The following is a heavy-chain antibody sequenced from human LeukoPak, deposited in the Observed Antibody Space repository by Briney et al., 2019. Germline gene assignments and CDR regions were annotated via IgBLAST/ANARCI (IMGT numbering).Heavy chain of an antibody. CDR2: IYTSGST. CDR3: ARVVVAGPDFDY. J-gene: IGHJ4*02. Sequence: PSQTLSLTCTVSGGSISSGSYYWSWIRQPAGKGLEWIGRIYTSGSTNYNPSLKSRVTISVDTSKNQFSLKLSSVTAADTAVYYCARVVVAGPDFDYWGQGTLVTVSS. CDR1: GGSISSGSYY. V-gene: IGHV4-61*02. D-gene: IGHD2-15*01.